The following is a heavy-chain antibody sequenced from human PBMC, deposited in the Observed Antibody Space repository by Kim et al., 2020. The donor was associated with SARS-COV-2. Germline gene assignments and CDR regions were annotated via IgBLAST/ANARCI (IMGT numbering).Heavy chain of an antibody. V-gene: IGHV4-59*13. CDR1: GGSISSYY. CDR2: IYYSGST. Sequence: SETLSLTCTVSGGSISSYYWSWIRQPPGKGLEWIGYIYYSGSTNYNPSLKSRVTISVDTSKNQFSLKLSSVTAADTAVYYCARGGSSGYYYLYGMDVWG. D-gene: IGHD3-22*01. CDR3: ARGGSSGYYYLYGMDV. J-gene: IGHJ6*02.